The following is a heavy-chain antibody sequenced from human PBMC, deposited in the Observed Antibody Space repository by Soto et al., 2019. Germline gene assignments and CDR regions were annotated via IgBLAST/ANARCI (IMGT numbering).Heavy chain of an antibody. D-gene: IGHD2-21*02. Sequence: PGGSLRLSCAASGFTFSSYGMHWVRQAPGKGLEWVAVISYDGSNKYYADSVKGRFTISRDNSKNTLYLQMNSLRAEDTAVYYCAKDLQYGGGDCYVWGQGTPVTVFS. J-gene: IGHJ4*02. CDR3: AKDLQYGGGDCYV. CDR1: GFTFSSYG. V-gene: IGHV3-30*18. CDR2: ISYDGSNK.